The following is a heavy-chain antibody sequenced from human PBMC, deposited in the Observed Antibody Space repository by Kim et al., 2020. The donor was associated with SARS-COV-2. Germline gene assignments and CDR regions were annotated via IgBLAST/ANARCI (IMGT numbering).Heavy chain of an antibody. J-gene: IGHJ4*02. D-gene: IGHD3-9*01. V-gene: IGHV3-21*01. CDR2: ISSSSSYI. CDR1: GFTFSSYS. CDR3: ASVGLRYFDWFG. Sequence: GGSLRLSCAASGFTFSSYSMNWVRQAPGKGLEWVSSISSSSSYIYYADSVKGRFTISRDNAKNSLYLQMNSLRAEDTAVYYCASVGLRYFDWFGWGQGTLVTVSS.